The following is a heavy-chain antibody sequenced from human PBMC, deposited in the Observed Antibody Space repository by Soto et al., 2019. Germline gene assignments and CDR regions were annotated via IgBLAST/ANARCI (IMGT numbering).Heavy chain of an antibody. CDR3: ARRVHLARRWNDVDY. V-gene: IGHV4-59*08. D-gene: IGHD1-1*01. CDR1: GGSISSYY. CDR2: ISYSGST. Sequence: SETLSLTCTVSGGSISSYYWSWIRQSPGKGLEWIGYISYSGSTEYNPSLKSRVTISVDTSKNQFSLKLSSVTAADTAVYYCARRVHLARRWNDVDYWGQGTLVTVS. J-gene: IGHJ4*02.